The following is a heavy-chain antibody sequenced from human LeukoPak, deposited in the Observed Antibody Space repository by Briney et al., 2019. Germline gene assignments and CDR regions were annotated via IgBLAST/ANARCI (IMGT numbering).Heavy chain of an antibody. V-gene: IGHV3-23*01. CDR3: AKVSGIGGIFGVVITGHMDV. J-gene: IGHJ6*03. Sequence: AGGSLRLSCAASGFTFSSYAMSWVRQAPGKGLEWVSAISGSGGSTYYADSVKGRFTISRDNSKNTLYLQMNSLRAEDTAVYYCAKVSGIGGIFGVVITGHMDVWGKGTTVTVSS. CDR2: ISGSGGST. CDR1: GFTFSSYA. D-gene: IGHD3-3*01.